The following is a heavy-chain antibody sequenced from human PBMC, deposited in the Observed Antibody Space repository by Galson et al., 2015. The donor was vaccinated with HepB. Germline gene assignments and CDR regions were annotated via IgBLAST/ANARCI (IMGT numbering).Heavy chain of an antibody. D-gene: IGHD3-16*01. CDR1: GFTFSSYG. CDR2: ISYDGGNK. J-gene: IGHJ4*02. CDR3: AAPTMGGDY. Sequence: SLRLSCAASGFTFSSYGMHWVRQAPGKGLEWVAVISYDGGNKYYADSVKGRFTISRDNSKNTLYLQMNSLRAEDTAVYYCAAPTMGGDYWGQGTLVTVSS. V-gene: IGHV3-30*03.